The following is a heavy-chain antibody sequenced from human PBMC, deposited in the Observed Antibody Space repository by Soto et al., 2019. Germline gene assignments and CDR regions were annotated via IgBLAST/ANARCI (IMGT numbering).Heavy chain of an antibody. CDR2: INPYSGAT. V-gene: IGHV1-2*02. J-gene: IGHJ4*02. Sequence: QVQLVQSEAEVKKPGASVKVSCKASGYTFRDYYLHWVRQAPGQGLEWVGWINPYSGATISAQKFQGRLAMTRDTSSSTVYMDRSRLTSDDTAVYYCARVQSGDNTGFSNQFWGPGTLVSVSS. CDR1: GYTFRDYY. D-gene: IGHD5-12*01. CDR3: ARVQSGDNTGFSNQF.